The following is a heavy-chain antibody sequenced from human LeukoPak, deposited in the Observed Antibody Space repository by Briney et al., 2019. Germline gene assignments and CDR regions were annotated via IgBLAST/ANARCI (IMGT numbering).Heavy chain of an antibody. V-gene: IGHV3-30-3*01. CDR3: ARDEYSSSWYADMAHYYYYGMDV. CDR2: ISYDGSNK. Sequence: GRSLRLSCAASGFTFSSYAMHWVRQAPGKGLEWVAVISYDGSNKYYADSVKGRFTISRDNSKNTLYLQMNSLRAEDTAVYYCARDEYSSSWYADMAHYYYYGMDVWGQGTTVTVSS. D-gene: IGHD6-13*01. CDR1: GFTFSSYA. J-gene: IGHJ6*02.